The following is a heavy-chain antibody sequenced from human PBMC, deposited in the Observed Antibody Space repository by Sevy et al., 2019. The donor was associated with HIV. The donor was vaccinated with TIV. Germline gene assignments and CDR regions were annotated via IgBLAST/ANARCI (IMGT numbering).Heavy chain of an antibody. V-gene: IGHV3-23*01. CDR1: GFTFRSYA. J-gene: IGHJ4*02. Sequence: GGSLRLSCEASGFTFRSYAMNWVRQAPGKGLEWVSSISGSSDYTYYADSVKGRFTISRDNSKDTLYLEVDSLRVDDTALYYCAKEGGLHLGELCQFENWGQRTLVTVSS. D-gene: IGHD3-16*01. CDR3: AKEGGLHLGELCQFEN. CDR2: ISGSSDYT.